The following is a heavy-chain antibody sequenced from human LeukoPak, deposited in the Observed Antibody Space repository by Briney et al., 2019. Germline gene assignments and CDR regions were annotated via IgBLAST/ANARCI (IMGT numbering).Heavy chain of an antibody. D-gene: IGHD6-13*01. V-gene: IGHV3-48*02. J-gene: IGHJ4*02. CDR1: GFTFSSYS. CDR2: ISSSSSTI. Sequence: GGSLRLSCAASGFTFSSYSMNWVRQAPGKGLEWVSYISSSSSTIYYADSVKGRFTISRDNAKNSLYLQMNSLRDEATAVYYCARELDSSSWYYDYWGQGTLVTVSS. CDR3: ARELDSSSWYYDY.